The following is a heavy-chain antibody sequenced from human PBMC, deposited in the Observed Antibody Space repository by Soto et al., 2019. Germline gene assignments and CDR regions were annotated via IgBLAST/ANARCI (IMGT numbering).Heavy chain of an antibody. CDR3: ARLHGYSSGWYDY. CDR2: ISTFNGNA. Sequence: QVQLVQSGAEVKKPGASVKVSCKASGYTFSSNGVSWVRQAPGQGLEWMGWISTFNGNAHYAQKFQGRVTMTTDTSTNTADMERTSLSSDDTAVYYCARLHGYSSGWYDYWGQGTLVTVSS. CDR1: GYTFSSNG. V-gene: IGHV1-18*04. J-gene: IGHJ4*02. D-gene: IGHD6-19*01.